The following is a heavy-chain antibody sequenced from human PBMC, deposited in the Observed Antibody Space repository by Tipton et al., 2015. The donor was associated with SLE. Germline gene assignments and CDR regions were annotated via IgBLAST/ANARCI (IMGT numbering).Heavy chain of an antibody. D-gene: IGHD3-10*01. CDR3: ASLRTEYYYGSRADY. CDR1: GGSFSGYY. J-gene: IGHJ4*02. V-gene: IGHV4-34*01. Sequence: LSLTCAVYGGSFSGYYWSWIRQPPGKGLEWIGEINHSGSTNYNPSPKSRVTISVDTSKNRFSLKLRPVTAADTAGYYCASLRTEYYYGSRADYWGQGTLVTVSS. CDR2: INHSGST.